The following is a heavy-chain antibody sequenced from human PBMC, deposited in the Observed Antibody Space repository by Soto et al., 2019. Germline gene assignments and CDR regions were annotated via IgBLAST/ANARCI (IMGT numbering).Heavy chain of an antibody. V-gene: IGHV1-3*01. CDR1: GYTFTSYA. CDR2: INAGNGNT. J-gene: IGHJ6*02. D-gene: IGHD4-17*01. Sequence: ASVKVSCKASGYTFTSYAIHWVRQAPGQRLEWMGWINAGNGNTKYSQKFQGRVTITRDTSASTAYMELSSLRSEDTAVYYCAAGVDYGDYGPRYYYGMDVWGQGTTVTVSS. CDR3: AAGVDYGDYGPRYYYGMDV.